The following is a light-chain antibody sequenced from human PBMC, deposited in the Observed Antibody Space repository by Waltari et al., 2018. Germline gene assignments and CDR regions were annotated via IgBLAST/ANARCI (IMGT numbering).Light chain of an antibody. CDR3: QQYNDLFT. J-gene: IGKJ3*01. Sequence: EIVMTQSPATLSLSPGETATLSCRASQSVGSYLAWYQQKPGQAPKLLVHSAYFRATGIPDRFSGSGSRTDFTLTISSLEPEDVGVYHCQQYNDLFTFGPGTKLDIK. V-gene: IGKV3D-7*01. CDR2: SAY. CDR1: QSVGSY.